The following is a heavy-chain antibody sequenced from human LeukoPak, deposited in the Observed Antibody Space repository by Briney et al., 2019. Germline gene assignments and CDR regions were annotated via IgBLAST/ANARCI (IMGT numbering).Heavy chain of an antibody. Sequence: GGSLRLSCAASGFTFSSYSMNWVRQAPGKGLEWVSSISSSSSYIYYADSVKGRFTISRDNAKNSLYLQMNSLRAEDTAVYYCARDSRITIFGVVIEPGMGVWGQGTTVTVSS. V-gene: IGHV3-21*01. CDR1: GFTFSSYS. J-gene: IGHJ6*02. CDR3: ARDSRITIFGVVIEPGMGV. D-gene: IGHD3-3*01. CDR2: ISSSSSYI.